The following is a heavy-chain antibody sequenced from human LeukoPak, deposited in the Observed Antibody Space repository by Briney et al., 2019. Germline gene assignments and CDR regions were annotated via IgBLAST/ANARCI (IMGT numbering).Heavy chain of an antibody. J-gene: IGHJ4*02. CDR1: GDFISNYY. Sequence: SDTLSLTCTVSGDFISNYYWSWIRQPAGKGLEWIERIHLSGNTDYNPSLKSRVTLSVDTSKNQFSLRLSSVTAADTAVYYCARGPPPDFDYWGRGTLVTVSS. CDR3: ARGPPPDFDY. V-gene: IGHV4-4*07. CDR2: IHLSGNT.